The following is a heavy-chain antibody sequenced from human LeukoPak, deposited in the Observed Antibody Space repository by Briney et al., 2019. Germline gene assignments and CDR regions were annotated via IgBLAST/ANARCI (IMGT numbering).Heavy chain of an antibody. J-gene: IGHJ4*02. V-gene: IGHV1-2*04. CDR2: INPNSGGT. CDR3: ARGATDEYGIFDY. Sequence: ASVKVSFKASGYMFTGYYMHWVRQAPGQGLEWMGWINPNSGGTKYAQKFQGWVTMTRDTSITTAYKELSRLRSDDTAVYYCARGATDEYGIFDYWGQGTLVTVSS. D-gene: IGHD4-11*01. CDR1: GYMFTGYY.